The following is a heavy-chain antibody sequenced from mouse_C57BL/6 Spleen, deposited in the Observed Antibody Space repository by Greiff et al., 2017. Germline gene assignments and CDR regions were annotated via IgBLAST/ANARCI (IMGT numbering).Heavy chain of an antibody. Sequence: EVQGVESGGGLVKPGGSLKLSCAASGFTFSDYGMHWVRQAPEKGLEWVAYISSGSSTIYYADTVKGRFTISRDNAKNTLFLQMTSLRSEDTAMYYCARSYYDYDGLWYFDVWGTGTTVTVSS. CDR1: GFTFSDYG. D-gene: IGHD2-4*01. V-gene: IGHV5-17*01. CDR3: ARSYYDYDGLWYFDV. J-gene: IGHJ1*03. CDR2: ISSGSSTI.